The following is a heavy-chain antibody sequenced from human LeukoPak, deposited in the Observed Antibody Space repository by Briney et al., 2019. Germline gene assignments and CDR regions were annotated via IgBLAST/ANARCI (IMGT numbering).Heavy chain of an antibody. V-gene: IGHV3-48*02. D-gene: IGHD2-8*01. Sequence: GGSRRLSCAASGFTFSSYSMSWVRQAPGKGLEWVAYISSSSSTLHYADPVKGRFTISRDNANNSLYLQMNSLRDEDTAVYICARNGLPFDICGQGTMVTVSS. CDR1: GFTFSSYS. CDR2: ISSSSSTL. J-gene: IGHJ3*02. CDR3: ARNGLPFDI.